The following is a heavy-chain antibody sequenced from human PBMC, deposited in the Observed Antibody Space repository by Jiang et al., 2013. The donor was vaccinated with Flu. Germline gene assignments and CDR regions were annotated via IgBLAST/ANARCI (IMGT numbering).Heavy chain of an antibody. D-gene: IGHD6-6*01. CDR1: GGSISSGGYY. CDR2: IYYSGST. Sequence: GPGLVKPSQTLSLTCTVSGGSISSGGYYWSWIRQHPGKGLEWIGYIYYSGSTYYNPSLKSRVTISVDTSKNQFSLKLSSVTAADTAVYYCARDKRPSSSAFDYWGQGTLVTVSS. CDR3: ARDKRPSSSAFDY. V-gene: IGHV4-31*03. J-gene: IGHJ4*02.